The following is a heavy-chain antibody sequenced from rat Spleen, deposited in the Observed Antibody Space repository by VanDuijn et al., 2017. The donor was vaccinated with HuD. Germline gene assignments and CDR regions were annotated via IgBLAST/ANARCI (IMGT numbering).Heavy chain of an antibody. CDR2: ISYDGSST. J-gene: IGHJ2*01. CDR1: GFTFSDYY. V-gene: IGHV5-29*01. D-gene: IGHD3-1*01. Sequence: EVQLVESDGGLVQPGRSLKLSCAASGFTFSDYYMAWVRQAPTKGLEWVATISYDGSSTYYRDSVKGRFTISRDNAKSTLYLQMDSLRSEDMATYYCASPNYWGQGVMVTVSS. CDR3: ASPNY.